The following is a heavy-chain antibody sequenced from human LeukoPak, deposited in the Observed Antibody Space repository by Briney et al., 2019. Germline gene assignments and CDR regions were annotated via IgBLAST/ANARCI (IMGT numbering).Heavy chain of an antibody. V-gene: IGHV4-59*01. CDR3: ARVKAVAGSFEYYYYYYGMDV. Sequence: SETLSLTCTVSGGSISSYYWSWIRQPPGKGLEWIGYIYYSGSTNYNPSLMSRVTISVDTSKNQFSLKLSSVTAADTAVYYCARVKAVAGSFEYYYYYYGMDVWGQGTTVTVSS. J-gene: IGHJ6*02. D-gene: IGHD6-19*01. CDR2: IYYSGST. CDR1: GGSISSYY.